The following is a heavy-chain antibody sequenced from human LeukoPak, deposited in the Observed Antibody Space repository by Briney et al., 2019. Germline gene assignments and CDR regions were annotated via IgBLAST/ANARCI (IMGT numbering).Heavy chain of an antibody. CDR2: IIPIFGTA. D-gene: IGHD3-22*01. CDR3: ARDHGRGTMIVVVINAFDI. CDR1: GGTFSSYA. J-gene: IGHJ3*02. Sequence: PGSSVKVSCKASGGTFSSYAISWMRQAPGQGLEWMGGIIPIFGTANYAQKFQGRVTITADESTSTAYMELSSLRSEDTAVYYCARDHGRGTMIVVVINAFDIWGQGTMVTVSS. V-gene: IGHV1-69*01.